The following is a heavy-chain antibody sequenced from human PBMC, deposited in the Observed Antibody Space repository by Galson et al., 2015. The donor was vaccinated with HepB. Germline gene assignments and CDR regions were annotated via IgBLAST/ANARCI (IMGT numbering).Heavy chain of an antibody. CDR2: IIPILGIA. V-gene: IGHV1-69*02. CDR3: AGRAYSSGWYKAEYFQH. CDR1: GGTFSSYT. Sequence: SVKVSCKASGGTFSSYTISWVRQAPGQGLEWMGRIIPILGIANCAQKFQGRVTITADKSTSTAYMELSSLRSEDTAVYYCAGRAYSSGWYKAEYFQHWGQGTLVTVSS. J-gene: IGHJ1*01. D-gene: IGHD6-19*01.